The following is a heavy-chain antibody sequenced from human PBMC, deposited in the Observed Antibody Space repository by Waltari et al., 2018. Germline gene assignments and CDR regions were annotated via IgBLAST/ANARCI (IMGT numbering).Heavy chain of an antibody. CDR2: IYSGGST. V-gene: IGHV3-66*02. CDR1: GFTVGSNY. Sequence: EVQLVVSGGGLVQPGGSLRLSCAGSGFTVGSNYMNWVRQTPGKGLEWVSIIYSGGSTYYADSVKGRFTISRDNSKNTLHLQMNSLRAEDTAVYFCSYGRFEYWGQGTLVTVSS. J-gene: IGHJ4*02. D-gene: IGHD5-18*01. CDR3: SYGRFEY.